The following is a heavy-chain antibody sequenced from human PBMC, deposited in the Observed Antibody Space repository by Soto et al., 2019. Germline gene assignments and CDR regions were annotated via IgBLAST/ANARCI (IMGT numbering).Heavy chain of an antibody. CDR1: GGSFSGYY. J-gene: IGHJ3*02. CDR3: ARGSNYGDYAYSFDI. Sequence: ETLSLTCAVYGGSFSGYYWNWIRQPPGKGLEWIGEINDSGSTNYNPSLKSRLTISVDTSKNQFSLKLSSVTAADTAVYYCARGSNYGDYAYSFDIWGQGTMVTVSS. V-gene: IGHV4-34*01. CDR2: INDSGST. D-gene: IGHD4-17*01.